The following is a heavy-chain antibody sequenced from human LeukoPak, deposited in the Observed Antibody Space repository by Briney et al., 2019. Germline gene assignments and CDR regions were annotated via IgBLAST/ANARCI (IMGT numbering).Heavy chain of an antibody. D-gene: IGHD6-19*01. CDR1: GFTFSNHG. CDR3: ARVRRLDPGAFDI. CDR2: IRYDGITK. V-gene: IGHV3-30*02. Sequence: GGSLRLSCTASGFTFSNHGMHWVRQAPGKGLEWVAFIRYDGITKYYADSVKGRFTISRDNSKNTLYLQMNSLRPEDTAVYYCARVRRLDPGAFDIWGQGTMVTVSS. J-gene: IGHJ3*02.